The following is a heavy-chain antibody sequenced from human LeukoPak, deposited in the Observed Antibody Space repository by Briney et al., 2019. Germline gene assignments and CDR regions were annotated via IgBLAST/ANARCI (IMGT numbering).Heavy chain of an antibody. Sequence: ASVKVSCKVSGYTLTELYMHWVRQAPGQGLEWMGGFDPEDGETIYAQKFQGRVTMTEDTSIGTAYMELSSLGSEDTAVYYCATPHYKWLVRGYYFDYWGQGTLVTVSS. V-gene: IGHV1-24*01. CDR2: FDPEDGET. D-gene: IGHD6-19*01. CDR1: GYTLTELY. CDR3: ATPHYKWLVRGYYFDY. J-gene: IGHJ4*02.